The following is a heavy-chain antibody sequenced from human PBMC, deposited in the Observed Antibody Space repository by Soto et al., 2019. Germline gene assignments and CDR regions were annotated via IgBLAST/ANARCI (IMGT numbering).Heavy chain of an antibody. V-gene: IGHV3-74*01. CDR3: VRSMTTLTIDWLDP. CDR2: INGDGSNT. Sequence: EVQLVESGGGLVQRGGSLRLSCAASGFTFSDYWMHWVRQAPGKGRVWLSRINGDGSNTNHANFVKGRFTISRDNAKNTLCLQINSLRAEDTAVYYCVRSMTTLTIDWLDPWGRGTQVTVSS. J-gene: IGHJ5*02. D-gene: IGHD4-17*01. CDR1: GFTFSDYW.